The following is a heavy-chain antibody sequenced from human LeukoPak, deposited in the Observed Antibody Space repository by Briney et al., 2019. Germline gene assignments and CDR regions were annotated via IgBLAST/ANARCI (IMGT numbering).Heavy chain of an antibody. J-gene: IGHJ6*02. V-gene: IGHV1-69*01. Sequence: ASVKVSCKASGGTFSSYAISWVRQAPGQGLEWMGGIIPIFGTANYAQEFQGRVTITADESTSTAYMELSSLRSEDTAVYYCAIDIVVVVAATRDYYYGMDVWGQGTTVTVSS. CDR2: IIPIFGTA. D-gene: IGHD2-15*01. CDR1: GGTFSSYA. CDR3: AIDIVVVVAATRDYYYGMDV.